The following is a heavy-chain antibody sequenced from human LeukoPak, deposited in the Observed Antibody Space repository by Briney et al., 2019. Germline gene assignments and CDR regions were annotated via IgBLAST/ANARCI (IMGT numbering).Heavy chain of an antibody. CDR1: GGTFSSYA. J-gene: IGHJ6*03. V-gene: IGHV1-69*01. Sequence: GSSVKVSRKASGGTFSSYAISWVRQAPGQGLEWMGGIIPIFGTANYAQKFQGSVTITADESTSTAYMELSSLRSEDTAVYYCAMFPYYYYYYMDVWGKGTTVTVSS. CDR3: AMFPYYYYYYMDV. D-gene: IGHD3-10*02. CDR2: IIPIFGTA.